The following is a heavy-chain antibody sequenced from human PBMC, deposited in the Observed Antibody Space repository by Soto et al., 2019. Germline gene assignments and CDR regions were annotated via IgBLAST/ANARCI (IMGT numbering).Heavy chain of an antibody. D-gene: IGHD5-18*01. V-gene: IGHV3-74*01. J-gene: IGHJ6*02. CDR1: GFTFNSYW. CDR2: ISSDGSST. CDR3: ARDLATANYYFALDV. Sequence: EVQLVESGGVLVQPGGSLRLSCAASGFTFNSYWMHWVRQAPGKGLVWVSRISSDGSSTDYADSVKGRFTVSRDNAKNTLYLQMNSLRAEDTAVYYCARDLATANYYFALDVWGRGTTVTVSS.